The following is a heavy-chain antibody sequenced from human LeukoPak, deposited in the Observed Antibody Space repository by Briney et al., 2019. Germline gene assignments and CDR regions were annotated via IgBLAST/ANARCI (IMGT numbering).Heavy chain of an antibody. CDR3: AKDGPAYCGGDCYSFIQH. J-gene: IGHJ1*01. CDR2: ISYDGSNK. CDR1: GFTFSNYG. D-gene: IGHD2-21*02. V-gene: IGHV3-30*18. Sequence: GRSLRLSCAASGFTFSNYGMHWVRQAPGKGLEWVAVISYDGSNKYYADSVKGRFTISGDNSKNTLYLQMNSLRAEDTAVYYCAKDGPAYCGGDCYSFIQHWGQGTLVTVS.